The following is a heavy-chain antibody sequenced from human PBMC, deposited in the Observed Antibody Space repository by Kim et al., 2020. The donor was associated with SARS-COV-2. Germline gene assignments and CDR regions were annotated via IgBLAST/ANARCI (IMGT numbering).Heavy chain of an antibody. D-gene: IGHD3-10*01. CDR3: ARDLVLPRGGARGWLDS. CDR1: GFTFSRCA. Sequence: GGSLRLSCAASGFTFSRCAMQWVRQAPGKGLESVALISFDETNKQYADSVKGRFTVSRDNSKNTLFLQMNSLRPEDTATYYCARDLVLPRGGARGWLDSWGQGTVVTVSS. V-gene: IGHV3-30*04. CDR2: ISFDETNK. J-gene: IGHJ5*01.